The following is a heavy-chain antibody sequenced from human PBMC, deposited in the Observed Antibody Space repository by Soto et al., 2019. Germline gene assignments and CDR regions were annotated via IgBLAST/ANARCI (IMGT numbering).Heavy chain of an antibody. CDR2: IYYSGST. J-gene: IGHJ6*02. V-gene: IGHV4-59*01. Sequence: QVQLQESGPGLVKPSETLSLTCTVSGGSINSYYWSWIRQPPGEGLEWIGYIYYSGSTNYIPALKSRVTMSVDTSKNQVSLKLSSVTAADTAVYYCARGQGHYQGMDVWGQGTTVTVSS. CDR1: GGSINSYY. CDR3: ARGQGHYQGMDV.